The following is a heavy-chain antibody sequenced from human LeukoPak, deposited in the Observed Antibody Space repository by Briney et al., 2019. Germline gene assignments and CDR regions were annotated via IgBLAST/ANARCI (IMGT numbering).Heavy chain of an antibody. D-gene: IGHD2-2*01. V-gene: IGHV4-39*01. CDR3: ARYCSSTSCSYPFDP. CDR1: GGSISSSSYY. CDR2: IYYSGST. J-gene: IGHJ5*02. Sequence: SETLSLTCTVSGGSISSSSYYWGWIRQPPGKGLEWIGSIYYSGSTYYNPSLKSRVTISVDTSKNQFSLKLSSVTAADTAVYYCARYCSSTSCSYPFDPWGQGTLVTVSS.